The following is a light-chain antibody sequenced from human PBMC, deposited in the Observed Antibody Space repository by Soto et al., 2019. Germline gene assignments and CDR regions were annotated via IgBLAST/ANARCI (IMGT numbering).Light chain of an antibody. CDR3: QQYGSSPLFT. J-gene: IGKJ3*01. CDR1: QSVSSSY. CDR2: GAS. Sequence: EIVLTQSPGTLSLSPGERATLSCRASQSVSSSYLAWYQQKPGQAPRLLIYGASGRATGIPDRFSGSGSGTDFTLTISRLEPEDFAVYYCQQYGSSPLFTFCPGTKVDI. V-gene: IGKV3-20*01.